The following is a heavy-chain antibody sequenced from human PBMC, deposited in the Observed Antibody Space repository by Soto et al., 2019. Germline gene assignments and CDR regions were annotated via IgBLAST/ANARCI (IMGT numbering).Heavy chain of an antibody. CDR2: ISGSDGKT. J-gene: IGHJ4*02. Sequence: GSLRISCASSGFTFSSYALSWVRQAPGKGLEWVSTISGSDGKTFYADSVKGRFSISRDTSQSTLYLQMNSLRADDTAIYYCARWSYLDYWGQGTRVTVSS. CDR1: GFTFSSYA. V-gene: IGHV3-23*01. CDR3: ARWSYLDY. D-gene: IGHD3-3*01.